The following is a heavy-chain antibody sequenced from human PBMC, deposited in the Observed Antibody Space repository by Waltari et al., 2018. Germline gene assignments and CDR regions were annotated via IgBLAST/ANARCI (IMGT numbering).Heavy chain of an antibody. CDR3: ARAWGGIQPGRWAFDI. V-gene: IGHV4-59*01. J-gene: IGHJ3*02. Sequence: QVQLQESGPGLVKPSETLSLTCPVSGGSSRSSYWSWIRQPTGKGLEWIGYIYYSGSTNDNPSLKSRVTISVDTSKNQCSLKLSSVTAADTAVYYCARAWGGIQPGRWAFDIWGQGKMVTVSS. D-gene: IGHD3-16*01. CDR2: IYYSGST. CDR1: GGSSRSSY.